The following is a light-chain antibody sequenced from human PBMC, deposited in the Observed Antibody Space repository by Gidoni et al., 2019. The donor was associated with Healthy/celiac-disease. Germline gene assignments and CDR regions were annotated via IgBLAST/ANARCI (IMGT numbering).Light chain of an antibody. CDR2: GAS. V-gene: IGKV3-20*01. CDR3: QQYGSSPRT. CDR1: QSVSSSY. Sequence: IVFTQSLATLSLSPGERATLSCRASQSVSSSYLTWYQQEPGQAPRLPIYGASSRATGIPDSVSGSGSGTDFTLTISRLEPEDFAVYYWQQYGSSPRTFGQGTKVEIK. J-gene: IGKJ1*01.